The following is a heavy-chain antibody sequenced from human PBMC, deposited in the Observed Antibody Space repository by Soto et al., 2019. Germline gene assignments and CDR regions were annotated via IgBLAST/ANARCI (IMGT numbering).Heavy chain of an antibody. Sequence: GGSLRLSCAASGFTFSSYWMSWVRQAPGKGLEWVANIKQDGSEKCYVDSVKGRFTISRDNAKNSLYLQMNSLRAEDTAVYYCAKAPRPNTSSPLHWGQGTLVTVSS. V-gene: IGHV3-7*05. J-gene: IGHJ4*02. CDR1: GFTFSSYW. CDR3: AKAPRPNTSSPLH. CDR2: IKQDGSEK. D-gene: IGHD6-13*01.